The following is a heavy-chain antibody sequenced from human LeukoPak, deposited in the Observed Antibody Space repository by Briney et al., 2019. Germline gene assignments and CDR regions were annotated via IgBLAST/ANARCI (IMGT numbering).Heavy chain of an antibody. V-gene: IGHV4-59*08. CDR3: AISSGSYFNFDY. D-gene: IGHD1-26*01. J-gene: IGHJ4*02. Sequence: PSETLSLTCTVSGGSISSYYWSWIRQPPGKGLEWIGYIYYSGSTNYNPSLKSRVTISVDTPKNQFSLKLSSVTAADTAVYYCAISSGSYFNFDYWGQGTLVTVSS. CDR2: IYYSGST. CDR1: GGSISSYY.